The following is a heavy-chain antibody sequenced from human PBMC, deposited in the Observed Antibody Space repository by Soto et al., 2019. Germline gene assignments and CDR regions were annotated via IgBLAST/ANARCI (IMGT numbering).Heavy chain of an antibody. V-gene: IGHV3-74*01. CDR2: INNAGSTT. J-gene: IGHJ6*02. Sequence: EVQLVASGGGLVQPGGSLRLSCAASGFTFSSYWMHWVRQAPGKGLVWVSRINNAGSTTNYADSVKGRFTISRDNAKNTLYLQMNSLRAEDTAVYYCARGLLYLYGMDVWGQGTTVTVSS. CDR1: GFTFSSYW. D-gene: IGHD2-8*01. CDR3: ARGLLYLYGMDV.